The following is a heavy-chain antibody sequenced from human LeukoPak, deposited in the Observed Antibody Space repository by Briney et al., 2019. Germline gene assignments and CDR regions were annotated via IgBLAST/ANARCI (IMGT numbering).Heavy chain of an antibody. CDR2: ISSNGGST. CDR3: VKGYCSGGSCPCYFDY. V-gene: IGHV3-64D*06. D-gene: IGHD2-15*01. J-gene: IGHJ4*02. CDR1: GFTFSSYA. Sequence: GGSLILSCSASGFTFSSYAMHWVRQAPGKGLEYVSAISSNGGSTYYADSVKGRFTISRDNSKNTLYLQMSSLRAEDTAVYYCVKGYCSGGSCPCYFDYWGQGTLVTVSS.